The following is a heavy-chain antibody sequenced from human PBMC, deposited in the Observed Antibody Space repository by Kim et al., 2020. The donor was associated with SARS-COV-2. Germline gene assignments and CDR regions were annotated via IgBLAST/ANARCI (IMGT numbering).Heavy chain of an antibody. Sequence: SETLSLTCTVSGGSISSSSYYWGWIRQPPGKGLEWIGSIYYSGSTYYNPSLKSRVTISVDTSKNQFSLKLSSVTAADTAVYYCVGCEGVQGGQQLVYYYYYGMDVWGQGTTVTVSS. CDR1: GGSISSSSYY. J-gene: IGHJ6*02. CDR2: IYYSGST. V-gene: IGHV4-39*01. D-gene: IGHD6-13*01. CDR3: VGCEGVQGGQQLVYYYYYGMDV.